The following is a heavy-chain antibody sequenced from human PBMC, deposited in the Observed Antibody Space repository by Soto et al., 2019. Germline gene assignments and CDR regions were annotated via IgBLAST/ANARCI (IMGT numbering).Heavy chain of an antibody. CDR1: GYTFTSYA. V-gene: IGHV1-3*01. J-gene: IGHJ4*02. D-gene: IGHD3-3*01. CDR2: INAGNGNT. Sequence: QVQLVQSGAEVKKPGASVKVSCKASGYTFTSYAMHWVRQAPGKRLEWMGWINAGNGNTKYSQKFQGRVTITRDTSASTAYMELSSLRSEDTAVYYCARGPNYDFWSGYYTFDYWGQGTLVTVSS. CDR3: ARGPNYDFWSGYYTFDY.